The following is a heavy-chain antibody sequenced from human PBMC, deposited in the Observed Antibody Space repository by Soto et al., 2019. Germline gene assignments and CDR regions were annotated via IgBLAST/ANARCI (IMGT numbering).Heavy chain of an antibody. CDR1: GGSFSGYY. CDR2: INHSGST. Sequence: SETLSLTCAVYGGSFSGYYWSWIRQPPGKGLEWIGEINHSGSTNYNPSLKSRVTISVDTSKNQFSLKLSSVTAADTAVYYCASSPPRRLHYYYYMDVWGKGTTVTVSS. CDR3: ASSPPRRLHYYYYMDV. J-gene: IGHJ6*03. V-gene: IGHV4-34*01.